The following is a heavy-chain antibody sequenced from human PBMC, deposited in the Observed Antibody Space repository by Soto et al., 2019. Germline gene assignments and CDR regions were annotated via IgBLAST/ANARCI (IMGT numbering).Heavy chain of an antibody. CDR2: IYYSGST. CDR3: ARHDSLAYYMDV. J-gene: IGHJ6*03. D-gene: IGHD5-18*01. V-gene: IGHV4-59*08. Sequence: TLSLTCTVSGGSISSYYWSWIRQPPGKGLEWIGCIYYSGSTNYNPSLKSRVTISVDKSKNQFSLKLSSVTAADTAVYYCARHDSLAYYMDVWGKGTTVTVSS. CDR1: GGSISSYY.